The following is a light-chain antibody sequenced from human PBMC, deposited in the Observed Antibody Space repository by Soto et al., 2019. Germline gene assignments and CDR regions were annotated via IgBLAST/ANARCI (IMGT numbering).Light chain of an antibody. CDR1: QSVTSNS. V-gene: IGKV3-20*01. Sequence: EMVLTKSPGTLSLSPGERATLSGRASQSVTSNSLAWYQQKPGQAPRLLIYGASSRATGIPDRFSGSGSGTDFTLTISRLEPEDFAVYYCQHYGASAMYTFGQGTKLETK. CDR3: QHYGASAMYT. CDR2: GAS. J-gene: IGKJ2*01.